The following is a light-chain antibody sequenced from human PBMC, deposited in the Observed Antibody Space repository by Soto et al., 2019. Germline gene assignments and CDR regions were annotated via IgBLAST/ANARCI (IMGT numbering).Light chain of an antibody. CDR3: AAWDDSRRGAWV. V-gene: IGLV1-47*02. J-gene: IGLJ3*02. Sequence: QSVLTQPPSASGTPGQRVTISCSGSSSNIGSNYVYWYQQLPGTAPKLLIYSNNQRPSGVPDRFSGSTSGTSASLAISGLRSEDEADYYCAAWDDSRRGAWVFGGGTKLTVL. CDR1: SSNIGSNY. CDR2: SNN.